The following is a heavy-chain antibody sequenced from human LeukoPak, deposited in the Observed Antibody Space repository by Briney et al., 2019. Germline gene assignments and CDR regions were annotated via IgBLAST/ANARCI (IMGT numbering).Heavy chain of an antibody. CDR1: GCTFSSYA. D-gene: IGHD3-10*01. Sequence: GGSLRLSCAASGCTFSSYAMSWVRQAPGKGLEWVSAISGSGGSTYYADSVKGRFTISRDNSKNTLYLQMNSLRAEDTAVYYCARAKVRGVIIKSFDYWGQGTLVTVSS. CDR2: ISGSGGST. CDR3: ARAKVRGVIIKSFDY. J-gene: IGHJ4*02. V-gene: IGHV3-23*01.